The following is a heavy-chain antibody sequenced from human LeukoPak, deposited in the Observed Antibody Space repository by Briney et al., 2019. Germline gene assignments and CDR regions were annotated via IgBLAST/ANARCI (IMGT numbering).Heavy chain of an antibody. CDR3: ASSIVGALADAFDI. CDR1: GGSISSSSYY. Sequence: SETLSLTCTVSGGSISSSSYYWSWIRQPPGKGLEWIGYIYYSGSTNYNPSLKSRVTISVDTSKNQFSLKLSSVTAADTAVYYCASSIVGALADAFDIWGQGTMVTVSS. D-gene: IGHD1-26*01. V-gene: IGHV4-61*01. CDR2: IYYSGST. J-gene: IGHJ3*02.